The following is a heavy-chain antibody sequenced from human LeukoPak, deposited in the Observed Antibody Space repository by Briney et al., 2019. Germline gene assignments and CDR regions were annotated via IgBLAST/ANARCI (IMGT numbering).Heavy chain of an antibody. Sequence: ASVKVSCKASGGTFSSYAISWVRQAPGQGLEWMGWMNPNSGNTGYAQKFQGRVTMTRNTSISTAYMELSSLRSEDTAVYYCARGHYDFWSGYYNHWFDPWGQGTLVTVSS. CDR3: ARGHYDFWSGYYNHWFDP. D-gene: IGHD3-3*01. CDR2: MNPNSGNT. J-gene: IGHJ5*02. V-gene: IGHV1-8*02. CDR1: GGTFSSYA.